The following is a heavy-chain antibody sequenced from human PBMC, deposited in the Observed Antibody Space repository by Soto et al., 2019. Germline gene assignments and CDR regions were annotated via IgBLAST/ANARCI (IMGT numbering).Heavy chain of an antibody. CDR3: AKTYYYDSSGGYYYYGMDV. CDR2: ISGSGGST. J-gene: IGHJ6*02. CDR1: GFTFSSYA. D-gene: IGHD3-22*01. V-gene: IGHV3-23*01. Sequence: PGGSLRLSCAASGFTFSSYAMSWVRQAPGKGLEWVSAISGSGGSTYYADSVKGRFTISRDNSKNTLYLQMNSLRAEDTAVYYCAKTYYYDSSGGYYYYGMDVWGQGTTVTVSS.